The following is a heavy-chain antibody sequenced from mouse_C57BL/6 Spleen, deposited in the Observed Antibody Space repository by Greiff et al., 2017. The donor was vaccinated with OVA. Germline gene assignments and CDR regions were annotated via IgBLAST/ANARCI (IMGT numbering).Heavy chain of an antibody. CDR3: ARLGTTVVDAMDY. CDR1: GYTFTSYW. D-gene: IGHD1-1*01. J-gene: IGHJ4*01. V-gene: IGHV1-50*01. CDR2: IDPSDSYT. Sequence: QVQLQQPGAELVKPGASVKLSCKASGYTFTSYWMQWVKQRPGQGLEWIGEIDPSDSYTNYNQKVKGKATLTVDTSSSTAYMQLSSLTSEDSAVYYCARLGTTVVDAMDYWGQGTSVTVSS.